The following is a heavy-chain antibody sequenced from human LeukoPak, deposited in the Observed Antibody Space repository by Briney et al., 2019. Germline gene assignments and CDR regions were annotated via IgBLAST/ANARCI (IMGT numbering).Heavy chain of an antibody. CDR2: IKQDGSEK. D-gene: IGHD3-10*01. V-gene: IGHV3-7*01. CDR1: GFTFSSYW. J-gene: IGHJ5*02. Sequence: GGSLRLSCAASGFTFSSYWMSWVRQAQGKGLEWVANIKQDGSEKYYVDSVKGRFTISRDNAKNSPYLQMNSLRAEDTAVYYCARDDRGNWFDPWGQGTLVTVSS. CDR3: ARDDRGNWFDP.